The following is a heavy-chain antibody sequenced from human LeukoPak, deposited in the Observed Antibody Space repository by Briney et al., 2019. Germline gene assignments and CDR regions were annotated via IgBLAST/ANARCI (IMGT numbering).Heavy chain of an antibody. V-gene: IGHV4-39*07. CDR3: ARVREAGGSYFRPHYYYYYMDV. Sequence: SETLSLTCTVSGGPISSSSYYWGWIRQPPGKGLEWIGSIYYSGSTYYNPSLKSRVTISVDTSKNQFSLKLSSVTAADTAVYYCARVREAGGSYFRPHYYYYYMDVWGKGTTVTVSS. D-gene: IGHD1-26*01. J-gene: IGHJ6*03. CDR1: GGPISSSSYY. CDR2: IYYSGST.